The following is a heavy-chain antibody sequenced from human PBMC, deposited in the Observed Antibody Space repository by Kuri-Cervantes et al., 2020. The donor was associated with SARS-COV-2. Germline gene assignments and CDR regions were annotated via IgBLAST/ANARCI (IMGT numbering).Heavy chain of an antibody. V-gene: IGHV4-39*01. D-gene: IGHD2-2*01. Sequence: SETLSLTCTVSGGSISSSSYYWGWIRQPPGKGLEWIGSIYYSGSTYYNPSLKSRVTISVDTFKNQFSLKLSSVTAADTAVYYCARRRGGYCSSTSCPGYFDYWGQGTLVTVSS. J-gene: IGHJ4*02. CDR3: ARRRGGYCSSTSCPGYFDY. CDR1: GGSISSSSYY. CDR2: IYYSGST.